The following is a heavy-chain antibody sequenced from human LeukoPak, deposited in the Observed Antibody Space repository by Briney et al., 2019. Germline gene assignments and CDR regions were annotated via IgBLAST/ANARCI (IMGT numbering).Heavy chain of an antibody. CDR1: GFTFSIYG. D-gene: IGHD6-19*01. J-gene: IGHJ4*02. CDR3: ARGVRIAVAGNIDY. Sequence: PGGSLRLSCAASGFTFSIYGMSWVRQAPGKGLEWVSAISSNGGGTFYADSVKGRFTISRDNSKNTLYLQMNSLRAEDTAVYYCARGVRIAVAGNIDYWGQGTLVTVSS. CDR2: ISSNGGGT. V-gene: IGHV3-23*01.